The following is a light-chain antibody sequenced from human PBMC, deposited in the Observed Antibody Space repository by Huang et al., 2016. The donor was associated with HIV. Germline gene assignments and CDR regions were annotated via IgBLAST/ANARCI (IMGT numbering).Light chain of an antibody. J-gene: IGKJ1*01. CDR2: AAS. CDR1: QDISSY. CDR3: QQLNTYPWT. V-gene: IGKV1-9*01. Sequence: IQLTQSPSSLSASVGDRVTITCRASQDISSYLAWYQQKAGKAPKLLISAASTLQGGVPSRVSGSESGTDFTLTITSLQPEDFATYYCQQLNTYPWTFGQGTKVEIK.